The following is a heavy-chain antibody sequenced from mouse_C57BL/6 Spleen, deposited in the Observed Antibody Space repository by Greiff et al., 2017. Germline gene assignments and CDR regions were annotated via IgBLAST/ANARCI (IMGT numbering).Heavy chain of an antibody. Sequence: QVQLQQPGAELVMPGASVKLSCKASGYTFTSYWMHWVKQRPGQGLEWTGEIDPSDSYTNYNQKFKGKSTLTVDKSSSTAYMQLSSLTSEDSAVYYCARGDGSSPAWFAYWGQGTLVTVSA. CDR3: ARGDGSSPAWFAY. V-gene: IGHV1-69*01. J-gene: IGHJ3*01. CDR2: IDPSDSYT. CDR1: GYTFTSYW. D-gene: IGHD1-1*01.